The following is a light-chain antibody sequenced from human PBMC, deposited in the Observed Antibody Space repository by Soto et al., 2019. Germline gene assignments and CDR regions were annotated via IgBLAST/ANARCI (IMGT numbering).Light chain of an antibody. Sequence: EIVMTQSPATLSVSPGERATLFCRASQSVGTNLAWYQQKPGQAPRVVIYGASTRATGISASFSGSGSGTEFTLTISSLQSEDFAVYYCQQYDNWPRTFGPGTKVEIK. CDR1: QSVGTN. CDR3: QQYDNWPRT. V-gene: IGKV3-15*01. J-gene: IGKJ1*01. CDR2: GAS.